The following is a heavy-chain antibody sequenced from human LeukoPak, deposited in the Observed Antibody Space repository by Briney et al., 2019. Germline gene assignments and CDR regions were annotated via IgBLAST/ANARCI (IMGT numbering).Heavy chain of an antibody. J-gene: IGHJ6*02. D-gene: IGHD3-22*01. V-gene: IGHV4-39*07. CDR3: ARDAYYYDSGSYYYYGMDV. CDR2: IYDSGST. CDR1: GGSIRSSYYY. Sequence: PSETLSLTCTVSGGSIRSSYYYWGWIRQPPGKGLEWIGSIYDSGSTYYNPSLKSRVTISVDTSKNQFSLKLSSVTAADTAVYYCARDAYYYDSGSYYYYGMDVWGQGTTVTVSS.